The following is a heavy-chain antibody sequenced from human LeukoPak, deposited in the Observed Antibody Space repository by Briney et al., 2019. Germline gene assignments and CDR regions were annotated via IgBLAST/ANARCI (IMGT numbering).Heavy chain of an antibody. CDR2: VSYDGSNK. J-gene: IGHJ4*02. D-gene: IGHD3-22*01. CDR3: AKASEDYYYDSSGYYFGY. V-gene: IGHV3-30*18. Sequence: GGSLRLSCAASGFTFRSYGMHWVRQAPGKGLEWVAVVSYDGSNKYYADSVKGRITISRDNSKNPLYLQMNSLRTEDTAVYYCAKASEDYYYDSSGYYFGYWGQGTLVTVSS. CDR1: GFTFRSYG.